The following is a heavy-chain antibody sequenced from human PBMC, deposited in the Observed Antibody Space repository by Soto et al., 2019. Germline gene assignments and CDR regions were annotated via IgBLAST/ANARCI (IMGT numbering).Heavy chain of an antibody. V-gene: IGHV3-43*01. J-gene: IGHJ4*02. CDR1: GFTFDDYT. D-gene: IGHD2-2*01. Sequence: GESLKISCAASGFTFDDYTMHWVRQAPGKGLEWVSLISWDGGSTYYADSVKGRFTISRDNSKNSLYLQMNSLRTEDTALYYCAKVIEKYCSSTSCTYFDYWGQGTLVTVSS. CDR2: ISWDGGST. CDR3: AKVIEKYCSSTSCTYFDY.